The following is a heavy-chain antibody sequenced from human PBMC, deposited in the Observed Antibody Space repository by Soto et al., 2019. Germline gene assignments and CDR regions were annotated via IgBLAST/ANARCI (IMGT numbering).Heavy chain of an antibody. D-gene: IGHD6-13*01. CDR3: VRGIAAAAARGMDV. J-gene: IGHJ6*02. Sequence: SSLKVSCKSSGYTFTGYYIHWVRQAPGQGLEWMGWINPNSGGTNYAQKFQGWVTMTRDTSISTAYMELSRLRSDDTAVYYCVRGIAAAAARGMDVWGQGTTVTVSS. V-gene: IGHV1-2*04. CDR1: GYTFTGYY. CDR2: INPNSGGT.